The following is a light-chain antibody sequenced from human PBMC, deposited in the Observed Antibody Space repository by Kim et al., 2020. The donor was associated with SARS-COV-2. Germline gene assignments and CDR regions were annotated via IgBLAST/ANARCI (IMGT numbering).Light chain of an antibody. V-gene: IGLV3-1*01. CDR2: QDT. CDR3: QTWDSITVV. Sequence: GPPGQTASITCSGDKLGEKYACWYQQKPGQSPVLVIYQDTKRPSGIPERFSGSNSGNTATLTISGTQAMDEADYYCQTWDSITVVFGGGTQLTVL. J-gene: IGLJ2*01. CDR1: KLGEKY.